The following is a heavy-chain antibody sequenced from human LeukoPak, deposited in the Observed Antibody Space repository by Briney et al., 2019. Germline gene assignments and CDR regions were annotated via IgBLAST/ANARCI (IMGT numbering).Heavy chain of an antibody. CDR1: GGTFSSYA. CDR3: ARRGNRGDFDY. CDR2: IIPILGIA. J-gene: IGHJ4*02. Sequence: GASVKVSCKASGGTFSSYAISWVGQAPGQGLEWMGRIIPILGIANYAQKFQGRVTITADKSTSTAYMELSSLRSEDTAVYYCARRGNRGDFDYWGQGTLVTVSS. D-gene: IGHD3-16*01. V-gene: IGHV1-69*04.